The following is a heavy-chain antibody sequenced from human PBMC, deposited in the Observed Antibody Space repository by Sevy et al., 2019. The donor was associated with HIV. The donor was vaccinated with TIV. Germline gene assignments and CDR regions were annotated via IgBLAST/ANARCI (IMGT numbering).Heavy chain of an antibody. Sequence: ASVKVSCKASGLTFTSSAVQWVRQARGQRLEWIGWIVVGSGNTNYAQKFQERVTITRDMSTSTAYMELSSLRSEDTAVYYCAAVGGIAAAGSSFPSDYWGQGTLVTVSS. CDR3: AAVGGIAAAGSSFPSDY. J-gene: IGHJ4*02. CDR2: IVVGSGNT. D-gene: IGHD6-13*01. V-gene: IGHV1-58*01. CDR1: GLTFTSSA.